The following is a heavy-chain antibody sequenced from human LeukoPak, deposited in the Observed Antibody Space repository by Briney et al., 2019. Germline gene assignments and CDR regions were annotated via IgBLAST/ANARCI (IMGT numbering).Heavy chain of an antibody. D-gene: IGHD2-2*01. CDR2: IHHRGNT. V-gene: IGHV4-38-2*01. J-gene: IGHJ6*03. CDR1: GYSISSNYY. CDR3: ARSVIVPAIVADYYTYMDV. Sequence: SETLSLTCAVSGYSISSNYYWGWIRQPPGKGLEWIGVIHHRGNTDYNPSLQSRVTISIDTSKNEFSLKVNSVTAADTAVYYCARSVIVPAIVADYYTYMDVWGRGISVTVSS.